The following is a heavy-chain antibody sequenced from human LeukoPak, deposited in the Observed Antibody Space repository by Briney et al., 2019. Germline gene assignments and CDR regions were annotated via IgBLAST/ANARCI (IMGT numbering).Heavy chain of an antibody. CDR3: ARGGSSWRYSPEYYFDY. J-gene: IGHJ4*02. V-gene: IGHV4-61*08. CDR2: IYYSGST. D-gene: IGHD6-13*01. Sequence: SETLSLTCTVSGGSISSGGYYWSWIRQPPGKGLEWIGYIYYSGSTNYNPSLKSRVTISVDTSKNQFSLKLSSVTAAGTAVYYCARGGSSWRYSPEYYFDYWGQGTLVTVSS. CDR1: GGSISSGGYY.